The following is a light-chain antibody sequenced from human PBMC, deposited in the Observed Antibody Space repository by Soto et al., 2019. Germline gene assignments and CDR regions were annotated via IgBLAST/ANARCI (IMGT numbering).Light chain of an antibody. CDR3: QQYAYSPRT. CDR1: ERLSSVY. Sequence: EIVLTQSPGTLSLSPGERATLSCRASERLSSVYLAWYQQRPGQPPRLLIYGASNRATGIPDRFSGSGSGTDFTLSISRLEPEDFAVYYCQQYAYSPRTFGRGTKVDIK. J-gene: IGKJ2*01. V-gene: IGKV3-20*01. CDR2: GAS.